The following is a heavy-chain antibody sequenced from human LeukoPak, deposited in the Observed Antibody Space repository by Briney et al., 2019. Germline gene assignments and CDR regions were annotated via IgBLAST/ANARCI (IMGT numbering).Heavy chain of an antibody. Sequence: PGGSLRLSCAASGFTFSSYWMSWVRQAPGKGLEWVANIKEDGSEQSYADSVRGRFTVSRDNAKKSVYLQMNSLRAEDTAVYYCARRYTYGSRGFDYWGQGTLVTVSS. D-gene: IGHD5-18*01. V-gene: IGHV3-7*01. CDR2: IKEDGSEQ. CDR3: ARRYTYGSRGFDY. CDR1: GFTFSSYW. J-gene: IGHJ4*02.